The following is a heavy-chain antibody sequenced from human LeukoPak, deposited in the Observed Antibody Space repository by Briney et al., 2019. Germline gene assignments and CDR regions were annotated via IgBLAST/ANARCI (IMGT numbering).Heavy chain of an antibody. Sequence: PGGSLRLSCAASGFTFRSYAMGWVRPAPGKGLEWVSAISGSGGSTFYPDSVKGRFTISRDNSKNTLYLQINSLRAEDTAVYYCAKTLVGATSGPDYYFDSWGQGTLVTVSS. J-gene: IGHJ4*02. D-gene: IGHD1-26*01. V-gene: IGHV3-23*01. CDR3: AKTLVGATSGPDYYFDS. CDR1: GFTFRSYA. CDR2: ISGSGGST.